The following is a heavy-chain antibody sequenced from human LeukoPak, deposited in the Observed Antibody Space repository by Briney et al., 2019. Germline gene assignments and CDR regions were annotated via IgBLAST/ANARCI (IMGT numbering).Heavy chain of an antibody. J-gene: IGHJ4*02. CDR1: GGSFSGYY. CDR2: INHSGST. CDR3: ARGDRDGYNR. Sequence: SETLSLTCAVYGGSFSGYYWSWIRQPPGKGLEWIGEINHSGSTSYNPSLKSRVTISVDTSKNQFSLKLSSVTAADTAVYYCARGDRDGYNRWGQGTLVTVSS. V-gene: IGHV4-34*01. D-gene: IGHD5-24*01.